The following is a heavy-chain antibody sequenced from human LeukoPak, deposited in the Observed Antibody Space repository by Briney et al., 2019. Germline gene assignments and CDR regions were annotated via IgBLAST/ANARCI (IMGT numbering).Heavy chain of an antibody. D-gene: IGHD1-26*01. CDR2: IYYSGST. V-gene: IGHV4-59*01. Sequence: SETLSLTCTVSGGSISSYYWSWIRQPPGKGLEWIGYIYYSGSTSYNPSLKSRVTISVDTSKKQFSLKLSSVTAADTAFYYCARYIVSYPHDAFDIWGQGTMVNVSS. J-gene: IGHJ3*02. CDR3: ARYIVSYPHDAFDI. CDR1: GGSISSYY.